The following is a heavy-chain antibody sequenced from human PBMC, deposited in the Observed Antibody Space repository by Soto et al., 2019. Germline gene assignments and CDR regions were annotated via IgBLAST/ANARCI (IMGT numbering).Heavy chain of an antibody. CDR2: IVPIVDTS. Sequence: SVKVSCKTSGGTFSSYASSWVRQAPGQGLEWMGGIVPIVDTSTYAQKFQGRVTITADESTSTVYMELSSLRSDDTAVYYCVIVVAIPGYPDNWGQGTLVTVSS. D-gene: IGHD5-12*01. CDR1: GGTFSSYA. J-gene: IGHJ4*02. CDR3: VIVVAIPGYPDN. V-gene: IGHV1-69*13.